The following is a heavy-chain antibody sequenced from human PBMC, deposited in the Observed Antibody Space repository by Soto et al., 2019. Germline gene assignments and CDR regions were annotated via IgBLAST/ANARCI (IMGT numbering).Heavy chain of an antibody. CDR3: ARPGVVPAESWFDP. Sequence: ASVKVSCKASGYTFTSYSMHWVRQAPGQRLEWMGWINAGNGNTKYSQKFQGRVTITRDTSASTAYMELSSLRSEDTAVYYCARPGVVPAESWFDPWGQGTLVTVSS. CDR1: GYTFTSYS. CDR2: INAGNGNT. J-gene: IGHJ5*02. V-gene: IGHV1-3*01. D-gene: IGHD2-2*01.